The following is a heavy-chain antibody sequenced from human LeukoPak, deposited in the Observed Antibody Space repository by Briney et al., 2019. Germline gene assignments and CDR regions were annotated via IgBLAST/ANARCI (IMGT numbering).Heavy chain of an antibody. Sequence: ASVKVSCKASGGTFSSYAISWVRQAPGQGLEWMGGIIPIFGTANYAQKFQGRVTITADKSTSTAYMELSSLRSEDTAVYYCARAALYGGNFPFDYWGQGTLVTVSS. J-gene: IGHJ4*02. CDR1: GGTFSSYA. D-gene: IGHD4-23*01. V-gene: IGHV1-69*06. CDR2: IIPIFGTA. CDR3: ARAALYGGNFPFDY.